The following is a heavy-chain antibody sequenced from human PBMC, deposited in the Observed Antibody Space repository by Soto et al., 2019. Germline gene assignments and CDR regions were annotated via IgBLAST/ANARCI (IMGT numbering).Heavy chain of an antibody. Sequence: GGSLRLSCAASGFTFSSYAMSWVRQAPGKGLEWVSAISGSGGSTYYADSVKGRFTISRDNSKNTLYLQMNSLRAEDTAVYYCAKAGFRYFDWANYYHYGMDVWGQGTTVTVSS. CDR3: AKAGFRYFDWANYYHYGMDV. CDR2: ISGSGGST. J-gene: IGHJ6*02. D-gene: IGHD3-9*01. CDR1: GFTFSSYA. V-gene: IGHV3-23*01.